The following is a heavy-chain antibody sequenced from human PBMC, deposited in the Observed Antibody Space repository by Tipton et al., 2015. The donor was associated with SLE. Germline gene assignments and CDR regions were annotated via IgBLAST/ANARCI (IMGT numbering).Heavy chain of an antibody. CDR3: SCRIAARRSPLIPFDY. Sequence: TLSLTCTVSGGSINSGSYYWSWIRQSAEKGLEWIGRIYISGDTHYNPSLKSRVSISLDTSNNQFSLKLKSVTAADTAVYYCSCRIAARRSPLIPFDYWGQGSLVTVSS. D-gene: IGHD6-6*01. CDR2: IYISGDT. J-gene: IGHJ4*02. CDR1: GGSINSGSYY. V-gene: IGHV4-61*02.